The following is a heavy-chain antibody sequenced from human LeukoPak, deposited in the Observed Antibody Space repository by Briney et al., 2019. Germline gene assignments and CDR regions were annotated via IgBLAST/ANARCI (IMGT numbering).Heavy chain of an antibody. CDR1: GFTFSNYN. CDR3: ARDRGGAYDFWSGYYTGYFDY. J-gene: IGHJ4*02. CDR2: ISSSSSTI. D-gene: IGHD3-3*01. V-gene: IGHV3-48*01. Sequence: HPGGSLRLSCAASGFTFSNYNMNWVRQAPGKGLEWVSYISSSSSTIYYADSVKGRFTISRENAKNSLYLQMNSLRAEDTAVFYCARDRGGAYDFWSGYYTGYFDYWGQGTLVTVSS.